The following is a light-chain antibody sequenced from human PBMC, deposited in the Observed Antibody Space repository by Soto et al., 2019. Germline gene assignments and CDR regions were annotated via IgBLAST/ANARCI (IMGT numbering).Light chain of an antibody. CDR2: GAS. CDR1: QSVSSSY. V-gene: IGKV3-20*01. Sequence: EIVLTQSPGTLSLSPGERATLTCRASQSVSSSYLAWYQQKPGQAPRLLIYGASSRATGIPDRISGSGSGTDFTLTISRLEPEDFAVYYFQQYSSSRTFGQGTKVEIK. CDR3: QQYSSSRT. J-gene: IGKJ1*01.